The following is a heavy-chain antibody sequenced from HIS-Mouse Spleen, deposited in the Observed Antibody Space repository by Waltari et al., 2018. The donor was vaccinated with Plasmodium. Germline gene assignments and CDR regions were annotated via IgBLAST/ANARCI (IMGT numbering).Heavy chain of an antibody. CDR3: ARETSYCSSTSCYAGGYFDY. CDR2: INHSGRT. Sequence: QVQLQQWGAGLLKPSETLSLTCAVYGGSFSGYYWSWIRQPPGKGLEWIGEINHSGRTNYNPSLKSRVTISVDTSKNQFSLKLSSVTAADTAVYYCARETSYCSSTSCYAGGYFDYWGQGTLVTVSS. CDR1: GGSFSGYY. J-gene: IGHJ4*02. V-gene: IGHV4-34*01. D-gene: IGHD2-2*01.